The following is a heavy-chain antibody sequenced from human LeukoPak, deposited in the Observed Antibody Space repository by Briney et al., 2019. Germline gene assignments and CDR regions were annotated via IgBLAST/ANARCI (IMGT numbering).Heavy chain of an antibody. CDR3: ARAKTGVLDGETHWRYFDL. CDR2: IYYSGRT. J-gene: IGHJ2*01. D-gene: IGHD7-27*01. CDR1: AGSISNGDYY. V-gene: IGHV4-30-4*01. Sequence: SQTLSLTCTVSAGSISNGDYYWSWIRQPPGKGLEWIGYIYYSGRTYYNPSHKSRVTISVDTSKNQFSLKMNSVTAADTAVYYCARAKTGVLDGETHWRYFDLWGRGTLVSVSS.